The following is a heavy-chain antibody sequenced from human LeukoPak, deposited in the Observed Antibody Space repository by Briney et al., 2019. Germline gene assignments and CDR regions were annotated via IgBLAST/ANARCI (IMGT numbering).Heavy chain of an antibody. CDR3: ARGLSSPRFDY. CDR2: INHSGST. J-gene: IGHJ4*02. CDR1: GGSFSGYY. Sequence: PSETLSLTCAVYGGSFSGYYWSWIRQPPGKGLEWIGEINHSGSTNYNPSLKSRVTISVDTSKNQFSLKLSSVTAADTAVYYCARGLSSPRFDYWGQGTLSPSPQ. V-gene: IGHV4-34*01. D-gene: IGHD6-13*01.